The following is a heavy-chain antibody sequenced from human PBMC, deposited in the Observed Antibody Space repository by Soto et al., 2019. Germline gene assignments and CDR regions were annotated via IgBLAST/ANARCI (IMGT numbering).Heavy chain of an antibody. CDR3: ARDQGGSYDSWFDP. J-gene: IGHJ5*02. D-gene: IGHD1-26*01. CDR1: FTFSMYS. CDR2: ISSGSAYI. Sequence: GGSLRLSCTFTFSMYSMNWVRQAPGKGLEWVASISSGSAYIKYAESVKGRFTISRDNAKNSLHLRMNSLRAEDTAIYHCARDQGGSYDSWFDPWGQGTLVTVSS. V-gene: IGHV3-21*06.